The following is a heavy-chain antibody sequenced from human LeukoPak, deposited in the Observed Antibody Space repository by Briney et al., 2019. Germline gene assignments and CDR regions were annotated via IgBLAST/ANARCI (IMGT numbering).Heavy chain of an antibody. Sequence: SVKVSCKAPGGTFSSYAISWVRQAPGQGLEWMGRIIPILGIANYAQKFQGRVTVTADKSTSTAYMELSSLRSEDTAVYYCASGRDQGPFHSDWGQGTLVTVSS. J-gene: IGHJ4*02. CDR3: ASGRDQGPFHSD. CDR1: GGTFSSYA. D-gene: IGHD2-2*01. V-gene: IGHV1-69*04. CDR2: IIPILGIA.